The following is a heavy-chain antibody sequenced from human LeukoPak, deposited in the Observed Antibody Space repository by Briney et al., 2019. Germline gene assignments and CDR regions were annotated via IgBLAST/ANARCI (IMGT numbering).Heavy chain of an antibody. CDR3: AKDGGLWVSAHWGDS. Sequence: QTGGSLRLSCAASGFTFSSYGMHWVRQAPGKGLEWVAVIWYDGSNKYYADSVKGRFTISRDNSKNTLYLQMNSLRAEDTAVYYCAKDGGLWVSAHWGDSWGRGTLVTVSS. V-gene: IGHV3-33*06. CDR1: GFTFSSYG. D-gene: IGHD7-27*01. CDR2: IWYDGSNK. J-gene: IGHJ4*02.